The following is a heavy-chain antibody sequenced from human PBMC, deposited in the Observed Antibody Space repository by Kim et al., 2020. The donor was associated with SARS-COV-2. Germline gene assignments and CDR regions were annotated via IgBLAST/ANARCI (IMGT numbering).Heavy chain of an antibody. D-gene: IGHD2-21*02. CDR3: ARATTCGGDCWEYFQH. V-gene: IGHV3-11*05. Sequence: SVKGRFTISRDNAKNSLYLQMNSLRAEDTAVYYCARATTCGGDCWEYFQHWGQGTLVTVSS. J-gene: IGHJ1*01.